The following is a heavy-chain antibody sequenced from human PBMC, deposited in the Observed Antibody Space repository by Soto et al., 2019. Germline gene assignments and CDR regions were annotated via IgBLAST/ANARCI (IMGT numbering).Heavy chain of an antibody. D-gene: IGHD3-22*01. V-gene: IGHV4-59*01. CDR2: IYYSGST. J-gene: IGHJ5*02. CDR3: ARAGSYDSSGYYLNNNWFDP. Sequence: SETLSLTCTVSGGSISSYYWSWIRQPPGKGLEWIGYIYYSGSTNYNPSLKSRVTISVDTSKNQFSLKLSSVTAADTAVYYCARAGSYDSSGYYLNNNWFDPWGQGTLVTVSS. CDR1: GGSISSYY.